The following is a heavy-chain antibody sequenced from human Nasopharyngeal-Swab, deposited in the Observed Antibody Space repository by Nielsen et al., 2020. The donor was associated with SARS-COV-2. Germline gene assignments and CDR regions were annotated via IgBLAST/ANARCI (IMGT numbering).Heavy chain of an antibody. J-gene: IGHJ6*02. CDR1: GGTFSSYA. CDR3: ATSSGYIVAVPAAIRRYYGMDV. D-gene: IGHD2-2*01. CDR2: IIPILGIA. V-gene: IGHV1-69*04. Sequence: SVKVSCKASGGTFSSYAISWVRQAPGQGLEWMGRIIPILGIANYAQKFQGRVTITADKSTSTAYMELSSLRSEDTAVYYCATSSGYIVAVPAAIRRYYGMDVWGQGTTVTVSS.